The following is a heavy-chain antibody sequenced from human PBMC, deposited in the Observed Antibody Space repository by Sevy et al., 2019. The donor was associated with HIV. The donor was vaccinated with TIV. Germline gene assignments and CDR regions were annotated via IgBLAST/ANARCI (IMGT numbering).Heavy chain of an antibody. CDR1: GFTFRSYS. CDR2: ISSTSSTI. Sequence: GGSLRLSCAASGFTFRSYSMNWVRQAPGKGLEWVSYISSTSSTIYYADSVKGRFTISRDNAKNSLYLQMNSLRDEDTAVYYCARVHPDEHYCDYWGQGTLVTVSS. CDR3: ARVHPDEHYCDY. J-gene: IGHJ4*02. V-gene: IGHV3-48*02.